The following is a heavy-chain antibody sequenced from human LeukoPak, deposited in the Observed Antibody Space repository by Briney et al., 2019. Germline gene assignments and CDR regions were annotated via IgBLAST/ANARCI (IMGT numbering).Heavy chain of an antibody. CDR2: ISSSGGYI. Sequence: GGSLRLSCAASGFSIKTYSMTWVRQAPGKGLEWVSTISSSGGYIYYADSVKGRFTISRDTAKNSLYLQMTSLRLEDTAVYYCASSIGGAASSNWFAAWGQGTLVTVSS. J-gene: IGHJ5*02. D-gene: IGHD3-22*01. V-gene: IGHV3-21*04. CDR1: GFSIKTYS. CDR3: ASSIGGAASSNWFAA.